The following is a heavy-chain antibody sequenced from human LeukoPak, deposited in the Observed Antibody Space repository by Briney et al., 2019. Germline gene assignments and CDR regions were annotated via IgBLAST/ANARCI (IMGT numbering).Heavy chain of an antibody. CDR1: GFSVSLNY. CDR3: ARVGDHFHWYLDL. Sequence: GGSLTLSCAASGFSVSLNYMNWVRQAPGKGLEWVSILYSGSDTYYADSVKGRFTISRDNSENMLFLHMNSLRAEDTAVYYCARVGDHFHWYLDLWGRGTLVTVSS. V-gene: IGHV3-53*01. CDR2: LYSGSDT. J-gene: IGHJ2*01. D-gene: IGHD3-10*01.